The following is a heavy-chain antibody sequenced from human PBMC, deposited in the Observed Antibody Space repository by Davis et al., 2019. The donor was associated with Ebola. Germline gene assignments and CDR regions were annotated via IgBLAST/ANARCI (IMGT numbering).Heavy chain of an antibody. CDR3: VRGSDAYQTGH. V-gene: IGHV4-59*02. D-gene: IGHD1-26*01. CDR1: GGSVGSDY. J-gene: IGHJ4*02. Sequence: SETLSLTCSVSGGSVGSDYWSWIRQSPGKGLEWIAFISNGGRTIYNPSLRGRVTISIDTSKNQFSLEVRSVTAADTAFYYWVRGSDAYQTGHWGQGTLVNVSS. CDR2: ISNGGRT.